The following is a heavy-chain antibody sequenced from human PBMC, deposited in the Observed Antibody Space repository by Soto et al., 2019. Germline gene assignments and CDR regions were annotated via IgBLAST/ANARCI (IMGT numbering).Heavy chain of an antibody. CDR3: AKNPTGPDYDYVWGSYPDDAFDI. J-gene: IGHJ3*02. V-gene: IGHV1-69*01. D-gene: IGHD3-16*02. CDR2: IIPIFGTA. Sequence: VRQAPGQGLEWMGGIIPIFGTANYAQKFQGRVTITADESTSTAYMELSSLRSEDTAVYYCAKNPTGPDYDYVWGSYPDDAFDIWGQGTMVTVSS.